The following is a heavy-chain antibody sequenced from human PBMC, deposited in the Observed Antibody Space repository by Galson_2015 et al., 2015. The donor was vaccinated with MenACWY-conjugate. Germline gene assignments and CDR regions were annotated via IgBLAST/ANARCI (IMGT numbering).Heavy chain of an antibody. CDR3: AWGRNPTVKSMYLDY. CDR1: GITFSHCG. CDR2: ISPGSGII. Sequence: SLRPSCAASGITFSHCGMNWVRQAPGKGLEWISYISPGSGIIYYADSAKGRFTISRDDAKNSLFLQISSLRDEDTAVYYCAWGRNPTVKSMYLDYWGQGTLVTVSS. D-gene: IGHD1-14*01. V-gene: IGHV3-48*02. J-gene: IGHJ4*02.